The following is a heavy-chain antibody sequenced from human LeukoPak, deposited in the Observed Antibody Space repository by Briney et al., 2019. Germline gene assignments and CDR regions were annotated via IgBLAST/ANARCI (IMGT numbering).Heavy chain of an antibody. J-gene: IGHJ6*02. D-gene: IGHD3-10*01. CDR2: ISYDGSNK. CDR3: ARDRSIMVQLYYYGMDV. V-gene: IGHV3-30-3*01. CDR1: GFTFSSYA. Sequence: PGRSLRLSCAASGFTFSSYAMHWVRQAPGKGLEWVAVISYDGSNKYYADSVKGRFTISRDNSKNTLYLQMNSLRAEDTAVYYCARDRSIMVQLYYYGMDVWGQGTTVTVSS.